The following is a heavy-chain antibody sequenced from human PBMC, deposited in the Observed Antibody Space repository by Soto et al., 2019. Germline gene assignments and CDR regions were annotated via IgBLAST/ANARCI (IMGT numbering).Heavy chain of an antibody. CDR3: ATGDGYAYWRGY. J-gene: IGHJ4*02. Sequence: QVQLQESGPGLVKPSETLSLSCTVPGGSISSYYWSWIRQPPGKGLEWIGYIYYSGSTNYNPSLKSRVTISVATSNHQFSLKLRSVTAADTAVYDCATGDGYAYWRGYWGQGTLVTVS. CDR2: IYYSGST. D-gene: IGHD5-12*01. CDR1: GGSISSYY. V-gene: IGHV4-59*01.